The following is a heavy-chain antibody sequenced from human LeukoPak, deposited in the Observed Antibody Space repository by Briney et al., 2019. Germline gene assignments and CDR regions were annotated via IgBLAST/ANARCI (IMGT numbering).Heavy chain of an antibody. CDR1: GYTLTGYY. Sequence: ASVKVSCKASGYTLTGYYMHWVRQAPGQGLEWMGRINPNSGGTNYAQKFQGRVTMTRDTSISTAYMELSRLRSDDTAVYYCARSPYYDILTGYYPIEWFDPWGQGTLVTVSS. CDR3: ARSPYYDILTGYYPIEWFDP. V-gene: IGHV1-2*06. J-gene: IGHJ5*02. CDR2: INPNSGGT. D-gene: IGHD3-9*01.